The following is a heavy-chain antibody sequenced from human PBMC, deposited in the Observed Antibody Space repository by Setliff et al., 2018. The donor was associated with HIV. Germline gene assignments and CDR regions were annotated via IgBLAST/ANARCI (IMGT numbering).Heavy chain of an antibody. CDR3: ARDVGLCGVDCWPYFYFDL. V-gene: IGHV4-39*07. CDR1: GDSIVFDDSTRSYH. Sequence: SETLSLTCRLSGDSIVFDDSTRSYHCSWIRQPPGKGLEWIGSTPYRGRTNYNPSLRSRVTISLDTSKNQFSLKLSSMTAADTAVYYCARDVGLCGVDCWPYFYFDLWGRGNLVTVSS. D-gene: IGHD2-21*02. J-gene: IGHJ2*01. CDR2: TPYRGRT.